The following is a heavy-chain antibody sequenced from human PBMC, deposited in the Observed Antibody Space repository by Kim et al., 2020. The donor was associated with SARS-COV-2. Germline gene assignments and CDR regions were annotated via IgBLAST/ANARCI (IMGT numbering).Heavy chain of an antibody. D-gene: IGHD1-26*01. CDR1: GGTFSSYA. J-gene: IGHJ4*02. V-gene: IGHV1-69*13. CDR3: AREIVGIVASSFDY. Sequence: SVKVSCKASGGTFSSYAISWVRQAPGQGLEWMGGIIPIFGTANYAQKFQGRVTITADESTSTAYMELSSLRSEDTAVYYCAREIVGIVASSFDYWGQGTLVTVSS. CDR2: IIPIFGTA.